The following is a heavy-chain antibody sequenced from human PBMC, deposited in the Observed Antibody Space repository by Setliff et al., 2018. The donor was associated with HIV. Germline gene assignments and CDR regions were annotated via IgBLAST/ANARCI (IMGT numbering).Heavy chain of an antibody. CDR3: ARAVNFDY. Sequence: PSETLSLTCSVSGGSFSGYYWSWIRQPPGKGLEWIGYIYVYNSERTNYNPSLTSRVTISVDTSRNQFSLKLTSVTAADTAIYHCARAVNFDYWGQGTQVTVSS. J-gene: IGHJ4*02. CDR1: GGSFSGYY. D-gene: IGHD6-19*01. CDR2: IYVYNSERT. V-gene: IGHV4-59*01.